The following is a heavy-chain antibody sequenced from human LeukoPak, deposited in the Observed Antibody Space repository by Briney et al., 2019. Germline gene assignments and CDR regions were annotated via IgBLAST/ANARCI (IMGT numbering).Heavy chain of an antibody. CDR1: GFALSDYY. CDR3: ARDREYYFDY. V-gene: IGHV3-11*06. CDR2: ISSSSIYT. J-gene: IGHJ4*02. Sequence: GGSLRLSCAASGFALSDYYMSWIRQAPGKGLEWVSYISSSSIYTNYADSVKGRFTISRDNAKNSLYLQMNSLRAEETAVYYCARDREYYFDYWGQGTLVTVSS.